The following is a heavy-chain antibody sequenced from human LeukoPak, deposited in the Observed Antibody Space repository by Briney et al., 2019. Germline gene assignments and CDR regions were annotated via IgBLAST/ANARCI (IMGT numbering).Heavy chain of an antibody. D-gene: IGHD6-13*01. CDR3: AREHKAAGTRGRDY. CDR1: GFTFSSYS. Sequence: GGSLRLSCAASGFTFSSYSMNWVRQAPGKGLEWVSYISSSSSTIYYADSVKGRFTISRDNAKNSLYLQMNSLRAEDTAVYYCAREHKAAGTRGRDYWGQGTLVTVSS. CDR2: ISSSSSTI. J-gene: IGHJ4*02. V-gene: IGHV3-48*01.